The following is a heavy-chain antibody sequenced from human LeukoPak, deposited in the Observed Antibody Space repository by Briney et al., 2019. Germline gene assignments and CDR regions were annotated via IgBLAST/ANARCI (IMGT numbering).Heavy chain of an antibody. CDR2: INPNDGRT. CDR1: GYGFSIYY. Sequence: DSVKVSCKASGYGFSIYYMHWVRQAPGEGLEWMGMINPNDGRTTYAQKFQGRVTMTRDTSTSTVYMELSSLRSEDTAVYYCASGQAYWGQGTLVTVSS. CDR3: ASGQAY. J-gene: IGHJ4*02. V-gene: IGHV1-46*01.